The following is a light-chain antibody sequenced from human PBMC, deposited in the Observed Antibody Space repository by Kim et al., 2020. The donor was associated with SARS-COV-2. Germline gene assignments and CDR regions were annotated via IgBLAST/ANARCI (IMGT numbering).Light chain of an antibody. CDR3: QAWDSSTVV. Sequence: SYELTQPPSVSVSPGQTASITCSGDKLGNKYACWYQQKPGQSPVLVIYQDTKRPSGIPERLSGSNSGNTATLTISGTQAMDEGDYYCQAWDSSTVVFGGGTQLTVL. CDR2: QDT. CDR1: KLGNKY. V-gene: IGLV3-1*01. J-gene: IGLJ2*01.